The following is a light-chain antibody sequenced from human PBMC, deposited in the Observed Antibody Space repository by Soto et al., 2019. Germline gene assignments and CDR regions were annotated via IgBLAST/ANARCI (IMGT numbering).Light chain of an antibody. CDR1: QSISSW. CDR3: QQYNSYSPNT. V-gene: IGKV1-5*01. J-gene: IGKJ4*01. CDR2: DAS. Sequence: DIQMTQSPSTLSASVGDRVTITCRASQSISSWLAWYQQKPGKAPKLLIYDASSLESGVPSRFSGSGSGTEFTLTISSLQTDDFATYYCQQYNSYSPNTFGGGTKVEIK.